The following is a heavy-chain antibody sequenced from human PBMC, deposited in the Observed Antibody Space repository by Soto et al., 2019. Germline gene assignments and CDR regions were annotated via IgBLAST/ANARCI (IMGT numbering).Heavy chain of an antibody. Sequence: EVQLLESGGGLVQPAGSLRLSCAASGFIFSTYTMSWFRQAPGKGLEWVSSIYGSGKSTFYSASVKGRFTISRDNSGKTVYLQMSSLRAEDTAIYYCAKDFTPDSRWDIDYWGQGSLVTVSS. V-gene: IGHV3-23*01. CDR2: IYGSGKST. D-gene: IGHD1-26*01. CDR1: GFIFSTYT. CDR3: AKDFTPDSRWDIDY. J-gene: IGHJ4*02.